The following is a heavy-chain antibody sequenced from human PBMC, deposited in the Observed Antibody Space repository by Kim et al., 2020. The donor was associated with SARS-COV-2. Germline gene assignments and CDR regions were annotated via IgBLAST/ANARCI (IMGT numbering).Heavy chain of an antibody. CDR3: AKVAAGRGYYYYYYGMDV. CDR1: GFTFSSYG. Sequence: GGSLRLSCAASGFTFSSYGMHWVRQAPGKGLEWVAVISYDGSNKYYADSVKGRFTISRDNSKNTLYLQMNSLRAEDTAVYYCAKVAAGRGYYYYYYGMDVWGQGTTVTVSS. CDR2: ISYDGSNK. D-gene: IGHD6-13*01. V-gene: IGHV3-30*18. J-gene: IGHJ6*02.